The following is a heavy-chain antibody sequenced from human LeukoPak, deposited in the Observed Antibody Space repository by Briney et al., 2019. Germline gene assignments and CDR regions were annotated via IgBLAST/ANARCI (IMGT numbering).Heavy chain of an antibody. CDR2: ISAYNGNT. Sequence: ASVKVSCKASGYTFTMYYIHWVRQAPGQGLEWMGWISAYNGNTNYAQKLQGRVTMTTDTSTSTAYMELRSLRSDDTAVYYCARASLTAMVLFGDVWGKGTTVTVSS. V-gene: IGHV1-18*04. D-gene: IGHD5-18*01. J-gene: IGHJ6*04. CDR1: GYTFTMYY. CDR3: ARASLTAMVLFGDV.